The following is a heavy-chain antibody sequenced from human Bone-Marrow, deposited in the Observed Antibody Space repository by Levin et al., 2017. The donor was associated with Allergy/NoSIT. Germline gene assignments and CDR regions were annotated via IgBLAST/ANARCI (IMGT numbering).Heavy chain of an antibody. V-gene: IGHV1-2*02. CDR1: GYTFTGYY. D-gene: IGHD6-19*01. CDR3: SKVAVGSNGWCDY. J-gene: IGHJ4*02. CDR2: INPNTSGK. Sequence: ASVKVSCKASGYTFTGYYIQWVRQAPGQGLEWLGWINPNTSGKRDAQKFQGRVTLTVDTSISTAYMELSSLKSDDTAVYYCSKVAVGSNGWCDYWGQGTLVTVSS.